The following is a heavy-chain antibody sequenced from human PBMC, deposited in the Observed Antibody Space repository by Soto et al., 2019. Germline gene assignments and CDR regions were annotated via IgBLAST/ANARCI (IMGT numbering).Heavy chain of an antibody. J-gene: IGHJ3*02. CDR1: GFTFSSFV. V-gene: IGHV3-23*01. CDR3: AKDVIPDYYDSSGYSLGPHAFDI. CDR2: IGSSGVGT. D-gene: IGHD3-22*01. Sequence: GGSLRLSCAASGFTFSSFVMSWVRQAPGKGLEWVSGIGSSGVGTYYADSVKGRFTISRDNSRNTLYLQMNSLRVDDTAVYYCAKDVIPDYYDSSGYSLGPHAFDIWGQATRVTVAS.